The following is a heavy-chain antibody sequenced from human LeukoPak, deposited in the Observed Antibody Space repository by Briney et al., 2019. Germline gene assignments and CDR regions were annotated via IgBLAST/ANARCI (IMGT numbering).Heavy chain of an antibody. J-gene: IGHJ4*02. D-gene: IGHD3-16*01. Sequence: GASVKVSCKASGYTFTSYDINWVRQATGQGLEWMGWMNPNSGNTDYAQKLQGRVTMTTDTSTSTAYMELRSLRSDDTAVYYCARSYMITFGGVRFEGFDYWGQGTLVTVSS. CDR2: MNPNSGNT. V-gene: IGHV1-8*01. CDR1: GYTFTSYD. CDR3: ARSYMITFGGVRFEGFDY.